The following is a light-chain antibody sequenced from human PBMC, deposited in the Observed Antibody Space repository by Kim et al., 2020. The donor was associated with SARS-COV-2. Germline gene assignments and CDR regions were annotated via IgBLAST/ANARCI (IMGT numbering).Light chain of an antibody. CDR1: QSINSNY. V-gene: IGKV3-20*01. J-gene: IGKJ2*01. Sequence: LSTGERATLSCRASQSINSNYLAWYQQKPGQAPRLLIYDASNRATGIPDRFTGSGSGTDFTLTINRLEPEDFAVYFCQQYDRAPLTFGQGTKLEI. CDR3: QQYDRAPLT. CDR2: DAS.